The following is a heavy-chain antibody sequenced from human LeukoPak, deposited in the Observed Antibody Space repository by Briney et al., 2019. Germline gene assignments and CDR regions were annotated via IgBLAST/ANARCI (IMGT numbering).Heavy chain of an antibody. D-gene: IGHD1-26*01. J-gene: IGHJ4*02. Sequence: SGTLSLTCTVSGGSISSSSYYWGWIRQPPGKGLEWIGSIYYSGSTYYNPSLKSRVTISVDTSKNQFSLKLSSVTAADTAVYYCARLATRTAFDYWGQGTLVTVSS. CDR2: IYYSGST. CDR3: ARLATRTAFDY. V-gene: IGHV4-39*01. CDR1: GGSISSSSYY.